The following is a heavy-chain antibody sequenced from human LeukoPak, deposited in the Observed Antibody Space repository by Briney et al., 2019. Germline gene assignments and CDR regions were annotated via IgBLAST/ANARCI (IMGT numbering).Heavy chain of an antibody. J-gene: IGHJ5*02. Sequence: PGGSLRLSCGASGFTLSSYWMNWVRQAPGKGLEWVANIKQDGSETGYVDSVKGRFIISRDNAKNSLYLQMNSLRAEDTAVYSCAKGLGYSSPSDWFDPWGQGTLVTVSS. CDR2: IKQDGSET. V-gene: IGHV3-7*03. D-gene: IGHD6-13*01. CDR1: GFTLSSYW. CDR3: AKGLGYSSPSDWFDP.